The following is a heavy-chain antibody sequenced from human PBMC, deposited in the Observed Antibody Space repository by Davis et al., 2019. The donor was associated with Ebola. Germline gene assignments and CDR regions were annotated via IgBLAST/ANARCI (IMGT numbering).Heavy chain of an antibody. Sequence: GGSLRLSCAAPGFTFSNHAMRRVCQAPGMGLEWVSYISGGGRTIYYADSVKGRFTNSRDNAKNSLYLQMNSLRAEDTAVDYCARAGGSTTLTAPSMDVWGQGTTVTVSS. V-gene: IGHV3-11*01. J-gene: IGHJ6*02. D-gene: IGHD2-21*02. CDR3: ARAGGSTTLTAPSMDV. CDR1: GFTFSNHA. CDR2: ISGGGRTI.